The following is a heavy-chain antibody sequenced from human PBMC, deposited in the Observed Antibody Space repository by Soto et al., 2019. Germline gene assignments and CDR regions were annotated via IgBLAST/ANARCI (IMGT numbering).Heavy chain of an antibody. V-gene: IGHV3-33*01. CDR3: ARDPRSYSSGWSQPFDY. CDR1: GFTFSSYG. CDR2: IWYDGSNK. Sequence: QVQLVESGGGVVQPGRSLRLSCAASGFTFSSYGMHWVRQAPGKGLEWVAVIWYDGSNKYYADSVKGRFTISRDNSKNPLCLQMSSRIAEDTAVYYCARDPRSYSSGWSQPFDYWREGSLGTVSS. J-gene: IGHJ4*02. D-gene: IGHD6-19*01.